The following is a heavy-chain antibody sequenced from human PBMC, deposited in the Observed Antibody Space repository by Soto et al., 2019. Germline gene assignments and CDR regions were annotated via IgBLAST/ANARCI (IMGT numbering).Heavy chain of an antibody. D-gene: IGHD6-13*01. CDR3: ATTGIVAACSGDY. CDR1: GFTFSTYN. CDR2: ITSGSTYI. Sequence: EVHLVESGGGLVKPGGSLRLSCAASGFTFSTYNMNWVRQAPGKGLEWVSSITSGSTYIYYVDSVRGRFTISRDNAKNSLYLQMNSLRVEDTAVYYCATTGIVAACSGDYWGQGTLVTVSS. J-gene: IGHJ4*02. V-gene: IGHV3-21*01.